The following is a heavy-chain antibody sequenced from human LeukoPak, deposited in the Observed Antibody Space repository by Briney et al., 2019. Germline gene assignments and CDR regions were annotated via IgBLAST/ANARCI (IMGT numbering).Heavy chain of an antibody. CDR1: GFTFSSYA. CDR2: ISGSGDST. J-gene: IGHJ4*02. D-gene: IGHD1-20*01. Sequence: GGSLRLSCAASGFTFSSYAMNWVRQAPGKGLEWVSGISGSGDSTYYADSVKGRFTLSRDNSKKTLYLQMDSLRAEDTAVYYCAKGILNWNDGIDSWGQGTLVTVSS. V-gene: IGHV3-23*01. CDR3: AKGILNWNDGIDS.